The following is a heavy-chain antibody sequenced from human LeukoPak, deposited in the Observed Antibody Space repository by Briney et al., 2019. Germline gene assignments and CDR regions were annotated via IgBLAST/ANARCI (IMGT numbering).Heavy chain of an antibody. CDR2: IYHSGTT. CDR3: ARRDDYTYGYFDY. D-gene: IGHD2-2*02. J-gene: IGHJ4*02. V-gene: IGHV4-38-2*02. Sequence: SETLSLTCTVSGYSISSGYYWGWIRQPPGKGLEWIGSIYHSGTTYQNPSLKSRVTISVDTSKNQFSLKLNSVTAADTAVYYCARRDDYTYGYFDYWGQGTLVTVSS. CDR1: GYSISSGYY.